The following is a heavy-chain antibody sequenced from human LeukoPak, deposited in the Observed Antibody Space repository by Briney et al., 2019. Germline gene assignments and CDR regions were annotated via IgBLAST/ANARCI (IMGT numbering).Heavy chain of an antibody. V-gene: IGHV4-59*01. CDR2: IYYSGST. Sequence: SETLSLTCTVSGGSISSYYWSWIRQPPGKGLEWIGYIYYSGSTNYNPSLKSRVTISVDTSKNQFSLKLSSVTAADTAVYYCARDRHYDSSGYYQRYFDYWGQGALVTVSS. D-gene: IGHD3-22*01. CDR3: ARDRHYDSSGYYQRYFDY. J-gene: IGHJ4*02. CDR1: GGSISSYY.